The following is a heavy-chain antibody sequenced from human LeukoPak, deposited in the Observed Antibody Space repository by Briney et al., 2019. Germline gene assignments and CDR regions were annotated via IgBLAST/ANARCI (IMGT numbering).Heavy chain of an antibody. CDR3: AKDYYYDSSGYYNGFDY. Sequence: GGSLRLSCAASGFIFSGYGMHWVRQAPGKGLEWVAVISYDGSNKYYADSVKGRFTISRDNSKNTLDLQLNSLRAEDTAVYYCAKDYYYDSSGYYNGFDYWGQGTLVTVSS. CDR1: GFIFSGYG. CDR2: ISYDGSNK. V-gene: IGHV3-30*18. D-gene: IGHD3-22*01. J-gene: IGHJ4*02.